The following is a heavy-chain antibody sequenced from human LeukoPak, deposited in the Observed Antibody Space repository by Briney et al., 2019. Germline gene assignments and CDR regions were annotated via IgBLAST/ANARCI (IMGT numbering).Heavy chain of an antibody. CDR1: GFTFSSYG. Sequence: GGSLRLSCAASGFTFSSYGMHWVRQAPGKGLEWVAVISYDGSNKYYADSVKGRFTISRDNSKNTLYLQMNSLRAEDTAIYYCATSTAAAGTDWGQGTLVTVSS. J-gene: IGHJ4*02. CDR3: ATSTAAAGTD. V-gene: IGHV3-30*03. D-gene: IGHD6-13*01. CDR2: ISYDGSNK.